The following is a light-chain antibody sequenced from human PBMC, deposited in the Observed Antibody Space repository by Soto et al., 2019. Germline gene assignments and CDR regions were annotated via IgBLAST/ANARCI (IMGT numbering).Light chain of an antibody. CDR2: SHN. Sequence: QSVLTQPPSASGTPGQRVTISCSGSTPNIGSNSVSWYRQLPGTAPKLLIYSHNQRPSGVPDRFSGSKSGTSASLAISGLQSEDEADYYCSTWDDSLNGPVFGGGTKVTGL. CDR1: TPNIGSNS. CDR3: STWDDSLNGPV. J-gene: IGLJ3*02. V-gene: IGLV1-44*01.